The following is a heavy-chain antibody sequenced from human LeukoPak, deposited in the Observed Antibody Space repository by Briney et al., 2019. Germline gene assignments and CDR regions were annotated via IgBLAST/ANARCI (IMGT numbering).Heavy chain of an antibody. CDR3: ARNFDMKGFDP. CDR1: GYTFTGYY. Sequence: ASVKVSCKPSGYTFTGYYMNWVRQAPGHGLEWMGWINSDSGFTKYAQKFQGRVTMTRDTSITTVYMDLTRLTSDDTAVYYCARNFDMKGFDPWGQGTLVTVSS. V-gene: IGHV1-2*02. CDR2: INSDSGFT. D-gene: IGHD3-9*01. J-gene: IGHJ5*02.